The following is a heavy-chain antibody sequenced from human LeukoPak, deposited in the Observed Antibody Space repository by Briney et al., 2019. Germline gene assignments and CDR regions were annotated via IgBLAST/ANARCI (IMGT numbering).Heavy chain of an antibody. CDR1: GGSTSRYY. Sequence: SETLSLTCTVSGGSTSRYYWSWIRQPPGKRLGWLGYIYYSGSTTYNPSLKSRLTMSVDTSKNQISLKLISLTAADTAVYYCARLPGIAAVWGQGTLVTVSS. D-gene: IGHD6-13*01. J-gene: IGHJ4*02. V-gene: IGHV4-59*08. CDR3: ARLPGIAAV. CDR2: IYYSGST.